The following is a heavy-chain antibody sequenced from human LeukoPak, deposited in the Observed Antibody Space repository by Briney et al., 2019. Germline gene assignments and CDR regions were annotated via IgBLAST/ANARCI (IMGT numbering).Heavy chain of an antibody. D-gene: IGHD3-16*02. J-gene: IGHJ4*02. V-gene: IGHV3-23*01. CDR1: GFTFSSYA. CDR2: ISGSGGST. Sequence: SGGSLRLSCAAPGFTFSSYAMSWVRQAPGKGLEGVSTISGSGGSTYYADSVKGQFTISRDSSKNTLYLQMNSLRAEDTAIYYCAKRGAEVGVTVAPGDYWGQGTLVTVSS. CDR3: AKRGAEVGVTVAPGDY.